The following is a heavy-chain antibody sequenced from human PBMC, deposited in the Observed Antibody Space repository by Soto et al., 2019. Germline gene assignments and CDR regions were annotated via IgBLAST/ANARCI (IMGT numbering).Heavy chain of an antibody. J-gene: IGHJ1*01. Sequence: QVQLVQSGAEVKKPGSSVKVSCKASGGNFSSYTISWVRQAPGQGLEWMGRIIPILGIANYAQKFQGRVTITADKSTSTAYMEPSSLRSEDTAVYYCASSRWGRAVAGTYFQHWGQGTLVTVSS. V-gene: IGHV1-69*02. D-gene: IGHD6-19*01. CDR1: GGNFSSYT. CDR2: IIPILGIA. CDR3: ASSRWGRAVAGTYFQH.